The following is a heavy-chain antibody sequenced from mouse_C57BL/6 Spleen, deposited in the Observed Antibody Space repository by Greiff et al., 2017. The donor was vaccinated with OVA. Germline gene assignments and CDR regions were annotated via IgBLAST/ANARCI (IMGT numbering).Heavy chain of an antibody. V-gene: IGHV5-4*01. CDR3: ARDRDGSSYEAWFAY. D-gene: IGHD1-1*01. CDR2: ISDGGSYT. J-gene: IGHJ3*01. Sequence: DVKLVESGGGLVKPGGSLKLSCAASGFTFSSYAMSWVRQTPEKRLEWVATISDGGSYTYYPDNVKGRFTISRDNAKNNLYLQMSHLKSEDTAMYYCARDRDGSSYEAWFAYWGQGTLVTVSA. CDR1: GFTFSSYA.